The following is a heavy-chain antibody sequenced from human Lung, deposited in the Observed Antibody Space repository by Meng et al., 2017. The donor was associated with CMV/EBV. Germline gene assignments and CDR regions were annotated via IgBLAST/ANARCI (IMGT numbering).Heavy chain of an antibody. CDR1: GYTFTGYY. CDR2: MNPNCDGT. J-gene: IGHJ5*02. Sequence: SGYTFTGYYMHWVRRDPGRGLEWMGWMNPNCDGTNYAQKFQGRVTMTRDTSISTAYMELSRLRSDDTAVYYCARRYSSGYSNWFDPWGQGTLVTVSS. CDR3: ARRYSSGYSNWFDP. V-gene: IGHV1-2*02. D-gene: IGHD3-22*01.